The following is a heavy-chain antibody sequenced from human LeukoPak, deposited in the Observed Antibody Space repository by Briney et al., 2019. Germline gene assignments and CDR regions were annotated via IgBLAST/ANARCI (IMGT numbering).Heavy chain of an antibody. J-gene: IGHJ4*02. V-gene: IGHV3-23*01. CDR3: ARGTWELRRGDY. Sequence: GGSLRLSCAASGFTFSSYAMSWVRQAPGKGLEWVSAISGSGGSTYYADSVKGRFTISRDNAKNSLYLQMNSLRAEDTAVYYCARGTWELRRGDYWGQGTLVTVSS. D-gene: IGHD1-26*01. CDR2: ISGSGGST. CDR1: GFTFSSYA.